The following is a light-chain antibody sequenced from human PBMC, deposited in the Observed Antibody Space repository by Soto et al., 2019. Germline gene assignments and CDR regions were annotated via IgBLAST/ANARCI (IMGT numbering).Light chain of an antibody. Sequence: QSALTQPASVSGSPGQSITISCTGTSSEVGAYNYVSWYQQYPGKAPKLMIYDFTSRPSGVSNRFSGSKSGNAASLTISGLQAEDEADYYCCSYTSSSSLVFGTGTKVTVL. V-gene: IGLV2-14*03. CDR2: DFT. CDR3: CSYTSSSSLV. J-gene: IGLJ1*01. CDR1: SSEVGAYNY.